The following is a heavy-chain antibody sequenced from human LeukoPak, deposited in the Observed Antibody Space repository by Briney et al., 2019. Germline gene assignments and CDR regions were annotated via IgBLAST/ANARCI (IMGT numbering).Heavy chain of an antibody. D-gene: IGHD5-24*01. J-gene: IGHJ4*02. CDR1: GGSIRSSSYY. V-gene: IGHV4-39*01. Sequence: PSETLSLTSTVSGGSIRSSSYYWVWIRQPPGKVLEWIGSVYYSGSTYYNPSLKSRVTISVDTSKNQFSLKLSSVTAADTAVYYCARGRDGYNFDYWGQGTLVTVSS. CDR2: VYYSGST. CDR3: ARGRDGYNFDY.